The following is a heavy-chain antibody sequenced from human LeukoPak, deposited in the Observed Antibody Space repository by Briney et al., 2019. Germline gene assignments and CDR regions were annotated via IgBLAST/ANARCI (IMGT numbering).Heavy chain of an antibody. CDR1: GFTFINAW. CDR2: IKSKTDGGTT. J-gene: IGHJ3*02. V-gene: IGHV3-15*01. CDR3: AAQYYYDSSGWEQHDAFDI. D-gene: IGHD3-22*01. Sequence: GGSLRLSCAASGFTFINAWMNWVRQAPGKGLEWVGRIKSKTDGGTTDYAAPVKGRFTISRDDSKNTLYLQMNSLRAEDTAVYYCAAQYYYDSSGWEQHDAFDIWGQGTMVTVSS.